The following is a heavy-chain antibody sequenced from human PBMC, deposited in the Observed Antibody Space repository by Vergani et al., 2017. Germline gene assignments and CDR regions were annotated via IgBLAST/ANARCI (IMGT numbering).Heavy chain of an antibody. D-gene: IGHD6-13*01. Sequence: EVQLLESGGGLVQPGGSLRLSCAASGFTFSSYAMSWVRQAPGKGLEWVSAISGSGGSTYYADSVKGRFTISRDNSKNTLYLQMNSLRAEDTAVYYCAKAAGTYLYYYYYMDVWGKGTTVTVSS. CDR1: GFTFSSYA. CDR3: AKAAGTYLYYYYYMDV. J-gene: IGHJ6*03. CDR2: ISGSGGST. V-gene: IGHV3-23*01.